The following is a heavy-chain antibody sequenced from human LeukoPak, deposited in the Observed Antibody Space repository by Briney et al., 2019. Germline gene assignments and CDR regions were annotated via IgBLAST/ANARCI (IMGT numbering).Heavy chain of an antibody. CDR2: ISYDGSNK. Sequence: GGSLRLSCAASGFTFSGYAMHWVRQAPGKGLEWVAVISYDGSNKYYADSVKGRFTISRDNSKNTLYLQMNSLRAEDTAVYYCARDRSPIAARPGHGFDPWGQGTLVTVSS. J-gene: IGHJ5*02. D-gene: IGHD6-6*01. CDR1: GFTFSGYA. V-gene: IGHV3-30*04. CDR3: ARDRSPIAARPGHGFDP.